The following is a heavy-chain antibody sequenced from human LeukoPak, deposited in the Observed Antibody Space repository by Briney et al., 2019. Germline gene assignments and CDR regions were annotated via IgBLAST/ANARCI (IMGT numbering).Heavy chain of an antibody. V-gene: IGHV3-15*01. J-gene: IGHJ4*02. Sequence: PGGSLRLSCAAPGFTFSHAWMSWVRQAPGKGLEWVGRIISKTEDGTTDYAAPVKGRFTISRDDSKSTLYLQMNSLKTEDTAVYHCITGIRSGYYAYWGQGTLVTVSS. CDR2: IISKTEDGTT. CDR3: ITGIRSGYYAY. CDR1: GFTFSHAW. D-gene: IGHD3-22*01.